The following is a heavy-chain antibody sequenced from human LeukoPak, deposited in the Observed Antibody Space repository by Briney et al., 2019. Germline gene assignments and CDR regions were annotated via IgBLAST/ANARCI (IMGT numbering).Heavy chain of an antibody. V-gene: IGHV4-31*03. CDR3: ARYRDSGGRLAFDI. Sequence: SETLSLTCTVSAGSSSSDGYYWTWIRQHPGKGLEWTGYIDYSGTTYYNPSLERRVTLSVDTSKNQFSLRLSSVTAADTAVYYCARYRDSGGRLAFDIWGQGTMATVSS. J-gene: IGHJ3*02. CDR2: IDYSGTT. CDR1: AGSSSSDGYY. D-gene: IGHD2-15*01.